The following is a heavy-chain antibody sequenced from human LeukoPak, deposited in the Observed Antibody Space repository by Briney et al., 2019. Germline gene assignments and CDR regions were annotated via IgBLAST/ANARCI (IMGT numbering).Heavy chain of an antibody. V-gene: IGHV3-30*01. CDR2: ISYDGINR. CDR3: AREMGSIWNVPIDY. D-gene: IGHD6-13*01. Sequence: GRSLRLSCAASGFTFSSYAMHWVRQAPGKGLEWVAVISYDGINRYYADSVKGRFTISGSNSENTLYLQMNSLRPEDTAVYFCAREMGSIWNVPIDYWGQGNPGHRVL. CDR1: GFTFSSYA. J-gene: IGHJ4*02.